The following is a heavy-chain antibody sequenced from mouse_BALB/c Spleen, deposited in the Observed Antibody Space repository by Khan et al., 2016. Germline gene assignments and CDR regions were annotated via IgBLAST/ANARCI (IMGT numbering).Heavy chain of an antibody. D-gene: IGHD2-4*01. J-gene: IGHJ4*01. CDR3: ARLCYDYDEWFCAVDY. CDR2: IHYSGST. Sequence: EVQLQESGPDLVKPSQSLSLTCTVTGYSITSGYSWHWIRQFPGNKLEWMGYIHYSGSTNYNPSLKSRISITRDTSKNQFFLQLNSVTTEDTATCYCARLCYDYDEWFCAVDYWGQGTSVTVSS. V-gene: IGHV3-1*02. CDR1: GYSITSGYS.